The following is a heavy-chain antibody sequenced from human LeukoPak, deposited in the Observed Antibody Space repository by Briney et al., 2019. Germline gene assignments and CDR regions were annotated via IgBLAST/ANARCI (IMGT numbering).Heavy chain of an antibody. Sequence: GGSLRLSCSASGFTFKSYAMNWVRQAPGKGLEWVSSISSSSSYIYYADSVKGRFTISRDNAKNSLYLQMNSLRAEDTAVYYCARGVRTMVRGVIGEWGQGTLVTVSS. J-gene: IGHJ4*02. CDR2: ISSSSSYI. CDR3: ARGVRTMVRGVIGE. V-gene: IGHV3-21*01. D-gene: IGHD3-10*01. CDR1: GFTFKSYA.